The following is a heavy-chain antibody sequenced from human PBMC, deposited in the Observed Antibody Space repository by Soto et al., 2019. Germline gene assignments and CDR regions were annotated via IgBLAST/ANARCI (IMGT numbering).Heavy chain of an antibody. CDR2: FVPNSGGA. CDR1: GYTFTDYY. Sequence: QVQLVQSGAEVKKPGASVKVSCEASGYTFTDYYLYWVRQAPGQGLEWMGWFVPNSGGARYAQKFQGRVTMTRDTSISTAYMELSRLTSDDTAIYYCARTPWGEYYFDYWGQGTLVTVSS. V-gene: IGHV1-2*02. CDR3: ARTPWGEYYFDY. D-gene: IGHD3-16*01. J-gene: IGHJ4*02.